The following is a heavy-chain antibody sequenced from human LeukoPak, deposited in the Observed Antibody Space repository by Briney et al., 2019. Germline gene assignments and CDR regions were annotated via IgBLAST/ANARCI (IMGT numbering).Heavy chain of an antibody. D-gene: IGHD3-10*01. Sequence: GGSLRLSCAASGFTFSSYWMSWVRQAPGKGLEWVANIKQDGSEKYYVDSVRGRFTISRDNAKNSLFLQMNSLRAEDTAVYYCARGLSYGSGSYFNFDYWGQGTLVTVSS. CDR1: GFTFSSYW. V-gene: IGHV3-7*01. J-gene: IGHJ4*02. CDR2: IKQDGSEK. CDR3: ARGLSYGSGSYFNFDY.